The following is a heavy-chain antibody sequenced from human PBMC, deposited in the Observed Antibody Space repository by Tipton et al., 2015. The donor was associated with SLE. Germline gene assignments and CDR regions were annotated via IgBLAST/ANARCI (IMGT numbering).Heavy chain of an antibody. CDR3: TSGGSPGNPFDF. CDR2: ISDGGGT. D-gene: IGHD2-15*01. V-gene: IGHV4-59*01. CDR1: GGSISSNY. J-gene: IGHJ4*02. Sequence: TLSLTCSVSGGSISSNYWIWIRQPPGKGLEWIGYISDGGGTNHNPSLKSRVTISVDSSKSQISLRLTSVTAADAAVYFCTSGGSPGNPFDFWGRGMQVTVSS.